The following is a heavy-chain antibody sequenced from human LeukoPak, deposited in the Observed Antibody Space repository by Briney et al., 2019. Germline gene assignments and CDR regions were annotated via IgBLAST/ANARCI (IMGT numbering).Heavy chain of an antibody. V-gene: IGHV3-74*01. Sequence: PGGSLRLSCAASGFTFSTYWMHWVRQAPGKGLVWVSRIKSDGGTNYADSVKGRFTISRDNAKKTVSLRMNSLRPEDTGVYYCARAPSEIGGYYPEYFRHWGQGTQVTVSS. CDR2: IKSDGGT. CDR3: ARAPSEIGGYYPEYFRH. D-gene: IGHD3-22*01. J-gene: IGHJ1*01. CDR1: GFTFSTYW.